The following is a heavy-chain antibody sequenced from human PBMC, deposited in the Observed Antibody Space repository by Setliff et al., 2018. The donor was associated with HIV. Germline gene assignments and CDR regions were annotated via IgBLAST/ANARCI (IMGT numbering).Heavy chain of an antibody. CDR2: IGGHGSIK. CDR3: AKCGGVTCYSASWYFDY. D-gene: IGHD2-15*01. V-gene: IGHV3-30*02. J-gene: IGHJ4*02. CDR1: GFTFSSYS. Sequence: RLSCAASGFTFSSYSMNWVRQAPGKGLEWISYIGGHGSIKHYADSVKGRFTITRDNSKNTLYLQMNSLRAEDTAVYYCAKCGGVTCYSASWYFDYWGQGTLVTVSS.